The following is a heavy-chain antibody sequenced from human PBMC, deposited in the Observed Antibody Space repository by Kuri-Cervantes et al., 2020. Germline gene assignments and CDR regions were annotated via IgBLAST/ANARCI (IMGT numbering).Heavy chain of an antibody. V-gene: IGHV1-46*01. CDR2: INPSGGST. D-gene: IGHD3-10*01. CDR3: AKDLLHHDYYGSGAYNWFEP. J-gene: IGHJ5*02. Sequence: INYWLNWVRQPPGQGLEWMGIINPSGGSTSYAQKFQGRVTMTRDTSTSTVYMELSSLRSEVTAVYYCAKDLLHHDYYGSGAYNWFEPWGRRTLVTVSS. CDR1: INYW.